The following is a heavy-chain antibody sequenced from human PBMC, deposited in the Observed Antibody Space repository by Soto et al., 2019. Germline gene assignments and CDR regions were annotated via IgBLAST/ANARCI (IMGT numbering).Heavy chain of an antibody. Sequence: PSETLSLTCSVSGGFVSSSSYSWGWIRQSPGKGLEWIGAVYSSENANYNPSLQSRISISVDRSRNQLSLNLTSVTAADTAVYYCARDVRRYYSDQFDSWGQGILVTVS. CDR1: GGFVSSSSYS. CDR3: ARDVRRYYSDQFDS. CDR2: VYSSENA. J-gene: IGHJ4*02. D-gene: IGHD4-17*01. V-gene: IGHV4-39*07.